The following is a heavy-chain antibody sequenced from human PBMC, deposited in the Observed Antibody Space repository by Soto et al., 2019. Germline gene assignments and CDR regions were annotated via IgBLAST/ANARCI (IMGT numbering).Heavy chain of an antibody. CDR1: GFSLTSRPMG. CDR3: AHRLSGYNWNGGYFDY. Sequence: QITLKESGPPRVKPTQTLTLTCTFSGFSLTSRPMGVGWIRQPPGKALEWLVFIYWDDDKRYSPSLKSRLTITKDTSGNQVVLTMTNMDPVDTGTYYCAHRLSGYNWNGGYFDYWGQGALVTVSS. CDR2: IYWDDDK. J-gene: IGHJ4*02. D-gene: IGHD1-1*01. V-gene: IGHV2-5*02.